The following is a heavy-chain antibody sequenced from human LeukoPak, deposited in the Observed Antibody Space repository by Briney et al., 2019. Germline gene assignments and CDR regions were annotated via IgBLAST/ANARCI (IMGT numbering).Heavy chain of an antibody. V-gene: IGHV4-34*01. Sequence: PSETLSLTCAVYGGSFSGYYWSWIRQPPGKGLEWIGEINHSGSTNYNPSLQSRVTISVDTSKNQFSLKLSSVTAADTAVYYCARVGLNYYYYYYGMDVWGQGTTVTVSS. CDR2: INHSGST. D-gene: IGHD1-20*01. J-gene: IGHJ6*02. CDR1: GGSFSGYY. CDR3: ARVGLNYYYYYYGMDV.